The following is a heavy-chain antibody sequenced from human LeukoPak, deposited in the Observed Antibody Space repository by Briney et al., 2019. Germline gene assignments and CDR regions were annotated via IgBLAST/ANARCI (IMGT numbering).Heavy chain of an antibody. CDR2: IYYSGST. Sequence: SETLSLTCTVSGGSISSGDYYWSWIRQPPGKGLEWIGYIYYSGSTYYNPSLKSRVTISVDTSKNQFSLKLSSVTAADTAVCYCARDWDSYGHIFDYWGQGTLVTVSS. D-gene: IGHD5-18*01. CDR3: ARDWDSYGHIFDY. CDR1: GGSISSGDYY. J-gene: IGHJ4*02. V-gene: IGHV4-30-4*01.